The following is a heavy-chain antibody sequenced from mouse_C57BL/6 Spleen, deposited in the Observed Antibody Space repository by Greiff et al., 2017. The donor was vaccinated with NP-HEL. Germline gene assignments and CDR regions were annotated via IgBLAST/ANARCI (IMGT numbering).Heavy chain of an antibody. J-gene: IGHJ3*01. D-gene: IGHD1-1*01. CDR2: IYPGDGDT. V-gene: IGHV1-82*01. Sequence: QVQLKESGPELVKPGASVKISCKASGYAFSSSWMNWVKQRPGKGLEWIGRIYPGDGDTNYNGKFKGKATLTADKSSSTAYMQLSSLTSEDSAVYFCARSGLLRFFAYWGQGTLVTVSA. CDR3: ARSGLLRFFAY. CDR1: GYAFSSSW.